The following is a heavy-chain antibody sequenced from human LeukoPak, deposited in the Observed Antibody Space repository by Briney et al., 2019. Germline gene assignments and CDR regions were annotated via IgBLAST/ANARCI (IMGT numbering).Heavy chain of an antibody. CDR1: GGSISSSSYY. J-gene: IGHJ5*02. D-gene: IGHD3-16*02. V-gene: IGHV4-39*01. CDR2: IYYSGST. Sequence: SETLSLTCTVSGGSISSSSYYWGWIRQPPGKGLEWIGSIYYSGSTYYNPSLKSRVTISVDTSKNQFSLKLSSVTAADTAVYYCARSNYDYVWGSYRRNWFDPWGQGTLVTVSS. CDR3: ARSNYDYVWGSYRRNWFDP.